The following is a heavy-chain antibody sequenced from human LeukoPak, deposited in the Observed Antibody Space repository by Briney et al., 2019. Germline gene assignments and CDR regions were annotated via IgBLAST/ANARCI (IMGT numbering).Heavy chain of an antibody. D-gene: IGHD1-26*01. CDR3: ASRGIVGAKFFDY. CDR2: IYYSGST. J-gene: IGHJ4*02. CDR1: GGSISSSSYY. V-gene: IGHV4-39*01. Sequence: SETLSLTCTVSGGSISSSSYYWGWIRQPPGKGLEWIGSIYYSGSTYYNPSLKSRVTISVDTSKNQFSLKLSSVTAADTAVYYCASRGIVGAKFFDYWGQGTLVIVSS.